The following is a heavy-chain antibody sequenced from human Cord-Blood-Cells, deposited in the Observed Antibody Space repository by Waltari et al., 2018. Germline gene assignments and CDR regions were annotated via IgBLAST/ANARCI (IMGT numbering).Heavy chain of an antibody. Sequence: QVQLQESGPGLVKPSETLSLTCAVSGYSISSGYYWGWIRQPPGKGLEWIGSIYHSGSTDYNPSLKSRVTISVDTSKNQFSLKLSSVTAADTAVYYCARDDGGYWGQGTLVTVSS. CDR1: GYSISSGYY. D-gene: IGHD3-10*01. CDR2: IYHSGST. J-gene: IGHJ4*02. V-gene: IGHV4-38-2*02. CDR3: ARDDGGY.